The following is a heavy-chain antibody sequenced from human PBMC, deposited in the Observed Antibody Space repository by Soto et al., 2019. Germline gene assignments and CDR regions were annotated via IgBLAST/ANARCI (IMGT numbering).Heavy chain of an antibody. CDR1: GSTFTSYA. V-gene: IGHV1-3*01. CDR2: INAGNGNT. D-gene: IGHD3-16*01. Sequence: ASVKVSCKVSGSTFTSYAMHWVRQAPGQRLEWMGWINAGNGNTKYSQKFQGRVTITRDTSASTAYMELSSLRSEDTAVYYCARVGFPRGSQRGWFDPWGQGTLVTVSS. J-gene: IGHJ5*02. CDR3: ARVGFPRGSQRGWFDP.